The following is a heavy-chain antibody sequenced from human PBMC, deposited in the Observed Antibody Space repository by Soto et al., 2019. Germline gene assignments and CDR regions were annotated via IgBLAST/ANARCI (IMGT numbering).Heavy chain of an antibody. CDR3: ARGWRLWFGEDNWFDP. V-gene: IGHV4-31*03. CDR2: IYYSGST. J-gene: IGHJ5*02. D-gene: IGHD3-10*01. Sequence: QVQLQESGPGLVKPSQTLSLTCTVSGGSISSGGYYWSWIPQHPGKGLEWIGYIYYSGSTYYNPSLKSRVTISVDTSKNQFSLKLSSVTAADTAVYYCARGWRLWFGEDNWFDPWGQGTLVTVSS. CDR1: GGSISSGGYY.